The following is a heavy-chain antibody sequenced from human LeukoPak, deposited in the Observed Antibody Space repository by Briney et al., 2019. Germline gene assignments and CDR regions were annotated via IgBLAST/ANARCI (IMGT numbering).Heavy chain of an antibody. Sequence: GGSLRLSCAASGFTDSSNYMSWVRQAPGKGLEWVSVIYSGGSTYYADFVKGRFTISRDNSKNTLYLQMNSLRAVDTAVYYCAISSGWYLGNFDYWGQGTLVTVSS. CDR1: GFTDSSNY. D-gene: IGHD6-19*01. J-gene: IGHJ4*02. V-gene: IGHV3-53*01. CDR2: IYSGGST. CDR3: AISSGWYLGNFDY.